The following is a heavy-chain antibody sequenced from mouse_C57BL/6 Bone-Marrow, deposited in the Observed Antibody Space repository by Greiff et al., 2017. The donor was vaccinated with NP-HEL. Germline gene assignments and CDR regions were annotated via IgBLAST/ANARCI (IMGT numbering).Heavy chain of an antibody. CDR1: GYTFTSYW. J-gene: IGHJ1*03. V-gene: IGHV1-55*01. Sequence: QVQLQQPGAELVKPGASVKMSCKASGYTFTSYWITWVKQRPGQGLEWIGDIYPGSGSTNYNEKFKSKATLTVDTSSSTAYMQLSSLTSEDSAVYYCARRTVELPYWYVDVWGTGTTVTVSS. CDR3: ARRTVELPYWYVDV. D-gene: IGHD2-1*01. CDR2: IYPGSGST.